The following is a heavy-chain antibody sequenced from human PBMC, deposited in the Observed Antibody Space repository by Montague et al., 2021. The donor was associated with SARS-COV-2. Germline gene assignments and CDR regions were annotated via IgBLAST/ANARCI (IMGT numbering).Heavy chain of an antibody. J-gene: IGHJ2*01. CDR1: GGSISSHY. D-gene: IGHD2-8*01. CDR2: IYYTGST. Sequence: SETLSLTCTVSGGSISSHYWTWIRQPPGKGLEWIGYIYYTGSTNYNPSLKSRVAISVDKSNNQFSLSLRSVTAADAALYYCARLPPNGRWYLDLWGRGTLVTVSS. CDR3: ARLPPNGRWYLDL. V-gene: IGHV4-59*11.